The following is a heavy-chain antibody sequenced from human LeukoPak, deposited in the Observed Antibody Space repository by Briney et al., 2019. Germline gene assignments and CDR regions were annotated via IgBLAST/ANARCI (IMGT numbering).Heavy chain of an antibody. Sequence: ASVKVSCKASGYTFTGYCMHWVRQAPGQGLEWMGRINPNSGGTNYAQKFQGRVAMTRDTSISTAYMELSRLRSDDTAVYYCATFPPGRVAAAGHPGDYWGQGTLVTVSS. CDR2: INPNSGGT. D-gene: IGHD6-13*01. J-gene: IGHJ4*02. CDR3: ATFPPGRVAAAGHPGDY. CDR1: GYTFTGYC. V-gene: IGHV1-2*06.